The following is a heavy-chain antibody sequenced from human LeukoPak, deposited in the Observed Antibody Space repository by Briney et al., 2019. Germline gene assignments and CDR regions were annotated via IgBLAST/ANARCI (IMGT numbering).Heavy chain of an antibody. CDR2: FSAYNGNT. Sequence: ASVKVSCKASGYTFTSYGISWVRQAPGQGLEWMGWFSAYNGNTNYAQKLQGRVTMTTDTSTSTAYMELRSLRSDDTAVYYCARDVDDFWSGYYTVPFDYWGQGTLVTVSS. CDR3: ARDVDDFWSGYYTVPFDY. CDR1: GYTFTSYG. V-gene: IGHV1-18*01. J-gene: IGHJ4*02. D-gene: IGHD3-3*01.